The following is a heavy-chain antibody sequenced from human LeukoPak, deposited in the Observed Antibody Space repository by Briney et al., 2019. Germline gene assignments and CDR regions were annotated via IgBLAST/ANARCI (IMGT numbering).Heavy chain of an antibody. CDR3: ADVREWAY. Sequence: GGSLRLSCAASGFSFSNYGMSWVRQAPGKGLEWVATIRGDGSEKYYVDSVKGRFTISRDNAKKSLYLQMNSLRAEDTALYYCADVREWAYWGQGTLVTVSS. V-gene: IGHV3-7*01. D-gene: IGHD3-3*01. CDR2: IRGDGSEK. J-gene: IGHJ4*02. CDR1: GFSFSNYG.